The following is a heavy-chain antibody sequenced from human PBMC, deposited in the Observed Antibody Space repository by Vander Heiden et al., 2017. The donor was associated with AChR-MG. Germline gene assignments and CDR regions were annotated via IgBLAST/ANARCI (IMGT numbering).Heavy chain of an antibody. CDR1: GLRLGSHL. J-gene: IGHJ4*02. CDR2: IYVDGTNK. CDR3: AARNYVSSYGFFEF. V-gene: IGHV3-33*08. Sequence: LRLVESGGGVPQPGGFLSLTCTASGLRLGSHLMIWVRHASGTGLEWVALIYVDGTNKYYADCVEGRFTISRDNSRNTLFLQMDNLRSEDAAVYFCAARNYVSSYGFFEFWGRGSHVTVSS. D-gene: IGHD3-16*01.